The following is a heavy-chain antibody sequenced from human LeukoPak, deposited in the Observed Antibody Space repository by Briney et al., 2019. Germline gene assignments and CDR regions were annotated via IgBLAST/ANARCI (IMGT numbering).Heavy chain of an antibody. J-gene: IGHJ4*02. D-gene: IGHD5-12*01. Sequence: GGSLRLSCAASGFTFSSYAMSWVRQAPGKGLEWAPAISGSGGSTYYADSVKGRFTISRDNSKNTLYLQMNSLRAEDTAVYYCAKEGGDSGYDRYFDYWGQGTLVTVSS. V-gene: IGHV3-23*01. CDR1: GFTFSSYA. CDR3: AKEGGDSGYDRYFDY. CDR2: ISGSGGST.